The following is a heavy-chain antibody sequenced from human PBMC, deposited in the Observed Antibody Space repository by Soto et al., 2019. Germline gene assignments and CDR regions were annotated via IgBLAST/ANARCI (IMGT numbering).Heavy chain of an antibody. V-gene: IGHV3-9*01. CDR3: AKDIMKWLVGRTNFDY. CDR1: GFTFDDYA. Sequence: GGSLRLSCAASGFTFDDYAMHWVRQAPGKGLEWVSGISWNSGSIGYADSVKGRFTISRDNAKNSLYLQMNSLRAEDTALYYCAKDIMKWLVGRTNFDYWGQGTLVTVSS. D-gene: IGHD6-19*01. CDR2: ISWNSGSI. J-gene: IGHJ4*02.